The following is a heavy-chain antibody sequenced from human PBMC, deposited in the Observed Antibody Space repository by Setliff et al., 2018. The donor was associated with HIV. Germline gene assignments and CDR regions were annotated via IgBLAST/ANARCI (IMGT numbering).Heavy chain of an antibody. CDR3: ARGRNYDSSGYGDYYYYMDV. D-gene: IGHD3-22*01. CDR1: GGTFSSYP. J-gene: IGHJ6*03. CDR2: IIPIFGTT. V-gene: IGHV1-69*13. Sequence: ASVKVSCKASGGTFSSYPISWVRQAPGQGLGWMGGIIPIFGTTHYAQKFQGRVTVTADESTSTSYMQLSSLRSDDTAVYYCARGRNYDSSGYGDYYYYMDVWGKGTTVTVSS.